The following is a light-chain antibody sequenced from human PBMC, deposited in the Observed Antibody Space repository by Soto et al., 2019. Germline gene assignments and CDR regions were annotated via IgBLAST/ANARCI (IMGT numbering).Light chain of an antibody. CDR3: QQYNNWPPTPYT. Sequence: EILMTQSPATLSVSPGERATLSCRASQSVGSNLACYLQTPGQAPMLVTYGASTRATGIPARFSGSGSGTVFTFTVSRLQSEDFAVYYCQQYNNWPPTPYTFGQGTKLESK. J-gene: IGKJ2*01. V-gene: IGKV3-15*01. CDR2: GAS. CDR1: QSVGSN.